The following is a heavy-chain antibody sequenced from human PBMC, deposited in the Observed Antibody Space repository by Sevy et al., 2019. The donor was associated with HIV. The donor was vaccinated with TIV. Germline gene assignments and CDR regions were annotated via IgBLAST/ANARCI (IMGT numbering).Heavy chain of an antibody. CDR2: IRTYNGER. V-gene: IGHV1-18*01. J-gene: IGHJ4*02. CDR3: ARDSDGSGRYYLDYFDS. D-gene: IGHD3-22*01. CDR1: GYTFIKHP. Sequence: ASVKVSCKTSGYTFIKHPLSWVRQAPGQGLEWMGWIRTYNGERKYAQKFQGRATMTTDTSTSTAYMELRSLRSDDTAVYYCARDSDGSGRYYLDYFDSWGQGTLVTVSS.